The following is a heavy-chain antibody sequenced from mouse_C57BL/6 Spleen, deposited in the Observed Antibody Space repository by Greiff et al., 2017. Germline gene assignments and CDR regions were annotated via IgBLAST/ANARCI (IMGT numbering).Heavy chain of an antibody. CDR2: INPGSGGT. Sequence: VNVVESGAELVRPGTSVKVSCKASGYAFTNYLIEWVKQRPGQGLEWIGVINPGSGGTNYNEKFKGKATLTADKSSSTAYMQLSSLTSEDSAVYFCARWDDYDGYFDVWGTGTTVTVSS. J-gene: IGHJ1*03. D-gene: IGHD2-4*01. CDR3: ARWDDYDGYFDV. V-gene: IGHV1-54*01. CDR1: GYAFTNYL.